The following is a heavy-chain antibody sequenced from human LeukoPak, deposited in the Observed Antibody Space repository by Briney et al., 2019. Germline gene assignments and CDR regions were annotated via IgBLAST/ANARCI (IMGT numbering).Heavy chain of an antibody. CDR2: ISTSSSYI. D-gene: IGHD5-18*01. Sequence: GGSLRLSCAASGFTFSSYTMNWARQAPGKGLEWVSSISTSSSYIYYADSVKGRFTISRDNAKNSLYLQMNSLRAEDTAVYYCARELDGYSYGPYFDYWGQGTLVTVSS. CDR3: ARELDGYSYGPYFDY. CDR1: GFTFSSYT. V-gene: IGHV3-21*01. J-gene: IGHJ4*02.